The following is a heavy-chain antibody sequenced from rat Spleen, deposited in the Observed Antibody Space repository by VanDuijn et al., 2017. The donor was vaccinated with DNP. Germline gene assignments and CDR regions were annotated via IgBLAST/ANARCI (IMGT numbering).Heavy chain of an antibody. Sequence: EVQLVESGGGLVQPGRSLKLSCAVSGLTFSNYGMHWIRQAPTKGLEWVAYIGSDGYAPYYGDSVKGRFTISRDNAKSTLYLQMNSLRSEDTATYYCARQGAIYAMDAWGQGTSVTVSS. V-gene: IGHV5-19*01. CDR3: ARQGAIYAMDA. CDR2: IGSDGYAP. J-gene: IGHJ4*01. CDR1: GLTFSNYG.